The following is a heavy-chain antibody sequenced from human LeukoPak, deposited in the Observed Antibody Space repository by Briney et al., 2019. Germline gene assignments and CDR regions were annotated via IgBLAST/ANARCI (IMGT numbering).Heavy chain of an antibody. CDR1: GYSFTSYW. CDR2: IYPGDSGT. V-gene: IGHV5-51*01. Sequence: GESLKISCKGSGYSFTSYWIGWVRQMPGKGLEWMGIIYPGDSGTRYSPSFQGQVTISADKSISTAYLQWSSLKASDTAMYYCARNPRKVDTAMVWFDPWGQGTLVTVSS. D-gene: IGHD5-18*01. J-gene: IGHJ5*02. CDR3: ARNPRKVDTAMVWFDP.